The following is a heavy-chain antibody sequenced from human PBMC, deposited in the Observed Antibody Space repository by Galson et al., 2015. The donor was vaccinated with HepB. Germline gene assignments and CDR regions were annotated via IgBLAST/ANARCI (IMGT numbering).Heavy chain of an antibody. CDR2: ISYDGSNK. J-gene: IGHJ4*02. V-gene: IGHV3-30*04. Sequence: SLRLSCAASGFTFSSYAMHWVRQAPGKGLEWVAVISYDGSNKYYADSVKGRFTISRDNAKNSLYLQMNSLRAEDTAVYYCASRGSRAVVWGQGTLVTVSS. D-gene: IGHD2-15*01. CDR3: ASRGSRAVV. CDR1: GFTFSSYA.